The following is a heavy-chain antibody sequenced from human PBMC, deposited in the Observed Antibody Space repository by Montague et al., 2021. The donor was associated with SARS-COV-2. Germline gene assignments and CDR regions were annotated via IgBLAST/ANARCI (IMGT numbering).Heavy chain of an antibody. V-gene: IGHV2-5*02. CDR1: GFSLSTRGVG. CDR3: AHTKAPAGDRWFDP. Sequence: PVLVKPTQTLTLTCTFSGFSLSTRGVGVGWIRQPPGKALEWLALIYWDDDERYSPSLESRLTISKDNSKNQVVLTMTKMAPVDTATYYCAHTKAPAGDRWFDPWGQGTPVTVSS. D-gene: IGHD6-13*01. J-gene: IGHJ5*02. CDR2: IYWDDDE.